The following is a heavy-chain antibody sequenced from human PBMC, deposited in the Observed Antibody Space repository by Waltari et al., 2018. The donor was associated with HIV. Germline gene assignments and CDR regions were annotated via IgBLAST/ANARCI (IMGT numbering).Heavy chain of an antibody. J-gene: IGHJ6*02. Sequence: EVQLLESGGGLVQTGGSLRLSSAASGFTFSNYGMNWVRQAPGKGLEWVSAISGSGGNTYYADSLKGRFTISRDNSKNTLYLQMNSLRAEDTAVYFCVKEHQYSHTWYSYYGMDVWGQGTTVTVSS. D-gene: IGHD6-13*01. CDR2: ISGSGGNT. V-gene: IGHV3-23*01. CDR3: VKEHQYSHTWYSYYGMDV. CDR1: GFTFSNYG.